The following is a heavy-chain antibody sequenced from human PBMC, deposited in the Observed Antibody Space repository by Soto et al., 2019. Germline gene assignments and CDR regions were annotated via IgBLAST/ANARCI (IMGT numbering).Heavy chain of an antibody. CDR1: GGSISSSSYY. CDR3: ARDRPTVVTDGVGYYGMDV. Sequence: PSETLSLTCTVSGGSISSSSYYWGWIRQPPGKGLEWIGYIYYSGSTNYNPSLKSRVTISVDTSKNQFSLKLSSVTAADTAVYYCARDRPTVVTDGVGYYGMDVWGQGTTVTVSS. J-gene: IGHJ6*02. V-gene: IGHV4-61*01. D-gene: IGHD4-17*01. CDR2: IYYSGST.